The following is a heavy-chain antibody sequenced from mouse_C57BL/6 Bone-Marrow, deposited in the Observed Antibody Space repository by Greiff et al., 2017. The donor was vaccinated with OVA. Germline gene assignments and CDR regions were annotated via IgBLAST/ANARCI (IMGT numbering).Heavy chain of an antibody. J-gene: IGHJ2*01. CDR1: GYTFTSYW. CDR2: IYPGSGST. Sequence: VQLQQSGAELVKPGASVKMSCKASGYTFTSYWITWVKQRPGQGLEWIGDIYPGSGSTNYNEKFKSKATLTVDTSSSTAYMQLSSLTSEDSAVYYGALYYYGSSLYYFDYWGQGTTLTVSS. V-gene: IGHV1-55*01. CDR3: ALYYYGSSLYYFDY. D-gene: IGHD1-1*01.